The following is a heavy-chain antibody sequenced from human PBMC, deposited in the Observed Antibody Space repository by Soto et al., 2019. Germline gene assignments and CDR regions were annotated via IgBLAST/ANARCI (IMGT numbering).Heavy chain of an antibody. CDR3: ARTEGDPITIFGVVKGWFDY. Sequence: GGSLRLSCAASGFTFSSYSMNWVRQAPGKGLEWVSSISSSSSYIYYADSVKGRFTISRDNAKNSLYLQMNSLRAEDTAVYYCARTEGDPITIFGVVKGWFDYWGQGTLGTVSS. D-gene: IGHD3-3*01. V-gene: IGHV3-21*01. CDR2: ISSSSSYI. CDR1: GFTFSSYS. J-gene: IGHJ4*02.